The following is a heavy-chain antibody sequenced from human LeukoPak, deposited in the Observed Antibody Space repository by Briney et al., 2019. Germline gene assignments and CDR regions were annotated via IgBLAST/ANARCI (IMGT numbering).Heavy chain of an antibody. D-gene: IGHD6-19*01. Sequence: GASVKVSCKASGYTFTGYYIHWVRQAPGRGLEWMGWTNPNSGGTNYAQKFQGRVTMTRDTSISTAYMELSRLRSDDTAVYYCARTDRAVAGEPFDYWGQGTLVTVSS. V-gene: IGHV1-2*02. J-gene: IGHJ4*02. CDR1: GYTFTGYY. CDR2: TNPNSGGT. CDR3: ARTDRAVAGEPFDY.